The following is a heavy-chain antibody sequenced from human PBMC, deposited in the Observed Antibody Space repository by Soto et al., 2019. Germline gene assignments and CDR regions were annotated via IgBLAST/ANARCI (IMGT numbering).Heavy chain of an antibody. Sequence: PSETLSLTCTVSGGSISSSSYYWGWIRQPPGKGLEWIGSIYYSGSTYYNPSLKSRVTISVDTSKNQFSLKLSSVTAADTAVYYCARHEVWDFWIGFDYWGQGTLVTVSS. CDR2: IYYSGST. CDR1: GGSISSSSYY. V-gene: IGHV4-39*01. D-gene: IGHD3-3*01. CDR3: ARHEVWDFWIGFDY. J-gene: IGHJ4*02.